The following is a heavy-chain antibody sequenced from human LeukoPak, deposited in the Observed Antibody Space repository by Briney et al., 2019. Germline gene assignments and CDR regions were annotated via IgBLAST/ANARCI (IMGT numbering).Heavy chain of an antibody. D-gene: IGHD5-24*01. CDR3: ARLLRAGYRFRAFDI. V-gene: IGHV4-38-2*01. CDR2: IYHSGST. J-gene: IGHJ3*02. Sequence: SETLSLTCAVSGYSISSDCYWGWIRQPPGKGLEWIGSIYHSGSTYYNPSLQSRVTKSVDTSKNQFSLKLSSVTAADTAVYYCARLLRAGYRFRAFDIWGQGTMVTVSS. CDR1: GYSISSDCY.